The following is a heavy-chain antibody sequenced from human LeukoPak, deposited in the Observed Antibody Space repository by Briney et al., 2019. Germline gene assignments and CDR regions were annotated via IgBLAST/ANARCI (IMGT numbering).Heavy chain of an antibody. CDR3: ATLLGGSALIAY. CDR1: GGSISSYC. CDR2: IYTSGST. J-gene: IGHJ4*02. Sequence: SETLSLTCTVSGGSISSYCWGRIRQTAGKGLEWMGRIYTSGSTNCNPSLKSRVTTSVDTSTTPFSLKLSSGIAADTPVYNCATLLGGSALIAYGAQGTLVTVS. D-gene: IGHD2-8*01. V-gene: IGHV4-4*07.